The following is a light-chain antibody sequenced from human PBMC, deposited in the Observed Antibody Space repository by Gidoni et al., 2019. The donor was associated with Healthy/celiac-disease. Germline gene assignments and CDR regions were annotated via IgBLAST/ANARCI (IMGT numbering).Light chain of an antibody. CDR2: QDS. V-gene: IGLV3-1*01. J-gene: IGLJ2*01. CDR1: KLGDKY. CDR3: QAWDSSTVV. Sequence: SYELTQPPSVSVSPAQTTSIPCSGDKLGDKYACWYQQKPGQSPVLVIYQDSKRPSGIPERFSGSNSGNTATLTIGGTQTMDEADYYCQAWDSSTVVFGGGTKLTVL.